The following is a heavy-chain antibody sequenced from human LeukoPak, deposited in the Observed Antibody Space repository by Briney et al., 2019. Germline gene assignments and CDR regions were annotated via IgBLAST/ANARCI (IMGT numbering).Heavy chain of an antibody. Sequence: PGGSLGLSCAASGFTFSSYGMHWVRQAPGKGLEWVAVIWYDGSNKYYADSVKGRFTISRDNSKNTLYLQMNSLRAEDTAVYYCARDRYCSGGSCYGGDYWGQGTLVTVSS. D-gene: IGHD2-15*01. CDR1: GFTFSSYG. V-gene: IGHV3-33*08. CDR2: IWYDGSNK. CDR3: ARDRYCSGGSCYGGDY. J-gene: IGHJ4*02.